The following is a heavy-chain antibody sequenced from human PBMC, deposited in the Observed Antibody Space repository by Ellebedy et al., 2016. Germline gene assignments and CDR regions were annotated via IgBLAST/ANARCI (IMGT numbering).Heavy chain of an antibody. J-gene: IGHJ4*02. Sequence: GESLKISXATPRLNFRNFFMSWVRQSPGKGLEWVSTISAGGDNTQFADSVKGRFTVSRDNSRNTVYLQMNDLRVEDTALYYCRHGHYADYWGQGTLVTVSS. D-gene: IGHD3/OR15-3a*01. CDR2: ISAGGDNT. CDR3: RHGHYADY. V-gene: IGHV3-23*01. CDR1: RLNFRNFF.